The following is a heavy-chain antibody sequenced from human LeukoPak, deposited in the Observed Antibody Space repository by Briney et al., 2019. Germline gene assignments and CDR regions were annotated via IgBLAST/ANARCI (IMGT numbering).Heavy chain of an antibody. CDR1: GFNVSSNY. CDR2: IYSGEKT. J-gene: IGHJ6*02. CDR3: ARVSGPHYYYGMDV. D-gene: IGHD2-15*01. Sequence: GGSLRLSCAASGFNVSSNYMSWVRQAPGKGLEWAPVIYSGEKTQYADSVKGRFTISRHNSKNTLYLQMNSLRPEDTAVYYCARVSGPHYYYGMDVWGQGTTVTVSS. V-gene: IGHV3-53*04.